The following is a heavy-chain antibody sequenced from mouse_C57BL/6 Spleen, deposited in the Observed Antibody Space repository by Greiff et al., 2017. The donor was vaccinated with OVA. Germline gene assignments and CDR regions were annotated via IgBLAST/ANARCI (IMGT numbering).Heavy chain of an antibody. D-gene: IGHD1-1*01. CDR1: GYTFTSYW. J-gene: IGHJ1*03. V-gene: IGHV1-52*01. Sequence: QVQLQQPGAELVRPGSSVKLSCKASGYTFTSYWMHWVKQRPIQGLEWIGNIDPSDSETHYNQKFKDKATLTVDNSSSTAYMQLSSLTSEDSAVYYCARGYGSRHWYFDVWGTGTTVTVSS. CDR3: ARGYGSRHWYFDV. CDR2: IDPSDSET.